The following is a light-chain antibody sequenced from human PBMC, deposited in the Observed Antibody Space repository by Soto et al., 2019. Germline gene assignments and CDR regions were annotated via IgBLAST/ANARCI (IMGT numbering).Light chain of an antibody. CDR1: QSVSSN. CDR3: QRYNAWPIT. Sequence: EIVMTQSPATLSVSPGDRATLSCRAGQSVSSNLAWYQQKPGQAPRLLIYGASTRATGIPARFSGSGSGTEFTPTISSLQSEDFAAYYCQRYNAWPITFGQGTRLDI. V-gene: IGKV3-15*01. CDR2: GAS. J-gene: IGKJ5*01.